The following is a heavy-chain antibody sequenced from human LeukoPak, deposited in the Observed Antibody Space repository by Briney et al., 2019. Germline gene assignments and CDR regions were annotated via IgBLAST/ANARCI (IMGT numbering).Heavy chain of an antibody. CDR3: ARGDYDTPWNWFDP. CDR1: GYTFTSYD. D-gene: IGHD3-9*01. Sequence: ASVKVSCKASGYTFTSYDINWVRQAPGQGLEWMGWMNPNSGNTGYAQKFQGRVTMTRNTSISTAYMELSSLRSEDTAVYYCARGDYDTPWNWFDPWGQGTLVTVSS. J-gene: IGHJ5*02. CDR2: MNPNSGNT. V-gene: IGHV1-8*01.